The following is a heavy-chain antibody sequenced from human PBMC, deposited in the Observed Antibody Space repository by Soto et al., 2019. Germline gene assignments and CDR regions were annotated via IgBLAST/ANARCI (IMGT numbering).Heavy chain of an antibody. V-gene: IGHV3-48*02. CDR3: ARDPDFWSGYWRPNAFDY. CDR2: ISSSSSTI. J-gene: IGHJ4*02. Sequence: HPGGSLRLSCAASGFTFSSYSMNWVRQAPGKGLEWVSYISSSSSTIYYADSVKGRFTISRDNAKNSLYLQMNSLRDEDTAVYYCARDPDFWSGYWRPNAFDYWGQGTLVTVSS. D-gene: IGHD3-3*01. CDR1: GFTFSSYS.